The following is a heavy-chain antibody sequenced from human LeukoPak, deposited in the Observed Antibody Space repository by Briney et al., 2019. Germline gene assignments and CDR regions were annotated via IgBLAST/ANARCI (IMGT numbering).Heavy chain of an antibody. D-gene: IGHD5-18*01. CDR1: GFTFSSYS. CDR2: ISSSSDYI. Sequence: GGSLRLSCAASGFTFSSYSMSWVRQAPGKGLEWVSHISSSSDYIYYADSVKGRFSISRDNSKNTLYLQMNSLRAEDTAVYYCAKGGYSNGRYYYYYMDVWGEGTTVTVSS. V-gene: IGHV3-21*04. CDR3: AKGGYSNGRYYYYYMDV. J-gene: IGHJ6*03.